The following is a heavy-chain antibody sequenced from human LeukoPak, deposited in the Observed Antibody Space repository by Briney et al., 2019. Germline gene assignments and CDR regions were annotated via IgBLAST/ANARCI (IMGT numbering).Heavy chain of an antibody. CDR1: GGSISSYY. Sequence: SETLSLTCTVSGGSISSYYWSWIRQPPGKGLEWIGYIYYSGSTYYNPSLKSRVTISVDTSKNQFSLKLSSVTAADTAVYYCARLKGGTTVTTWGLWNYWGQGTLVTVSS. J-gene: IGHJ4*02. CDR2: IYYSGST. V-gene: IGHV4-59*08. CDR3: ARLKGGTTVTTWGLWNY. D-gene: IGHD4-11*01.